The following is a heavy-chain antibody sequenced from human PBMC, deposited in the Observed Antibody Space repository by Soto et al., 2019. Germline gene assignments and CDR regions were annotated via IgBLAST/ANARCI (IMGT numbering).Heavy chain of an antibody. CDR1: GGSFSGYY. V-gene: IGHV4-34*01. CDR2: INHSGST. D-gene: IGHD3-3*01. CDR3: ARATIFAYYYYGMHV. Sequence: HSETLSLTCAVYGGSFSGYYWSWIRQPPGKGLEWIGEINHSGSTNYNPSLKSRVTISVDTSKNQFSLKLSSVTAADTAVYYCARATIFAYYYYGMHVWGQGTTVTV. J-gene: IGHJ6*02.